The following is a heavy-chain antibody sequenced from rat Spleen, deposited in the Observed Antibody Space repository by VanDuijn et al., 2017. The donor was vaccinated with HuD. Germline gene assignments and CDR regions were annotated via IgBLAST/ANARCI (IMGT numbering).Heavy chain of an antibody. J-gene: IGHJ2*01. CDR1: GFSLISYT. D-gene: IGHD2-1*01. CDR3: ARYLPYFDY. Sequence: QVQLKESGPGLVQPSQTLSLTCTVSGFSLISYTVSWVRQPPGKGLEWMGGRWGDGSTNYNSALKSRLSISRDTSKSQVLLKINSLQTEDTATYYCARYLPYFDYWGQGVMVTVSS. V-gene: IGHV2-15*01. CDR2: RWGDGST.